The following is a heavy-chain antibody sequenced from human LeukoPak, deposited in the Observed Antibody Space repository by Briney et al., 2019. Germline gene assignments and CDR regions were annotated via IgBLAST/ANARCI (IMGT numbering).Heavy chain of an antibody. V-gene: IGHV4-4*07. Sequence: SETLSLTCTVSGGSLSSYYWSWIRQPAGKGLEWIGRIYTSGSTNYNPSLKSRVTMSVDTSKNQFSLKLSSVTAADTAVYYCARDTYYYDSSGYYRFDYWGQGTLVTVSS. D-gene: IGHD3-22*01. CDR1: GGSLSSYY. J-gene: IGHJ4*02. CDR3: ARDTYYYDSSGYYRFDY. CDR2: IYTSGST.